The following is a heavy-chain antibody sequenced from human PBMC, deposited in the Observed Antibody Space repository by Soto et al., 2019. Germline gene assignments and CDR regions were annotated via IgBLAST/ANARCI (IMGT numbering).Heavy chain of an antibody. CDR1: GGSISSSSYY. CDR2: IYYSGST. V-gene: IGHV4-39*01. CDR3: ARMVAAAGIVGRYYFDC. D-gene: IGHD6-13*01. J-gene: IGHJ4*02. Sequence: SETLSLTCTVSGGSISSSSYYWGWIRQPPGKGLEWIGSIYYSGSTYYNPSLKSRVTISVDTSKNQFSLKLSSVTAADTAVYYCARMVAAAGIVGRYYFDCWGQGTLVTVSS.